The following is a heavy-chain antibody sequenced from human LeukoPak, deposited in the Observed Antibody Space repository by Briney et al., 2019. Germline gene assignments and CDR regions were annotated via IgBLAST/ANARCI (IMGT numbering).Heavy chain of an antibody. D-gene: IGHD2-2*02. V-gene: IGHV3-21*01. Sequence: GGPLTLSCAASGFTFISYSVNWARQARGRGREGLSSISSRSSYIYYADSVKGRFTISRDNAKNSLYQQMNSLRAEDTAVYYCARDLFDCSSTSCYINYMDVWGKGTTVTVSS. CDR3: ARDLFDCSSTSCYINYMDV. CDR2: ISSRSSYI. J-gene: IGHJ6*03. CDR1: GFTFISYS.